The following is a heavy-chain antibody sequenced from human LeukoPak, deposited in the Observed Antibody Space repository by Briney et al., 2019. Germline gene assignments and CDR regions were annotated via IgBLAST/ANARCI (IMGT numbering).Heavy chain of an antibody. CDR1: GFTFSDYG. J-gene: IGHJ4*02. Sequence: GGSLRLSCAASGFTFSDYGMNWVRQAPGKGLEGVSFISSSSSYINYGDSVKGRLTISRDNAKNSLYLQMNSLRAEDTAVYYCARRGGGVAGTFDYWGQGTLVTVSS. CDR3: ARRGGGVAGTFDY. D-gene: IGHD6-19*01. CDR2: ISSSSSYI. V-gene: IGHV3-21*01.